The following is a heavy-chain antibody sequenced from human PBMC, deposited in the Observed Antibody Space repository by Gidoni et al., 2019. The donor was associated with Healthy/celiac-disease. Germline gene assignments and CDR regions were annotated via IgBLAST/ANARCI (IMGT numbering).Heavy chain of an antibody. CDR3: ARWGSGSGSYYNPSFDY. Sequence: QVQLVQSGAELKKPGASVTVSCKASGYTFTRYGISWVRQAPGQGLEWMGWISAYNGNTNYAQKLQGRVTMTTDTSTSTAYMELRSLRSDDTAVYYCARWGSGSGSYYNPSFDYWGQGTLVTVSS. CDR1: GYTFTRYG. CDR2: ISAYNGNT. V-gene: IGHV1-18*01. J-gene: IGHJ4*02. D-gene: IGHD3-10*01.